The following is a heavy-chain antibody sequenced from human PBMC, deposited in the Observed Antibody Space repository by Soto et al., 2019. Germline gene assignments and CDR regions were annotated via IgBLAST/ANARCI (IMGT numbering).Heavy chain of an antibody. Sequence: PSETLSLTCTVSGGSINNYYWSWVRQPPGKGLEWIGYIYYSGSTNYDPSLKSRVTISVDTSKNQFSLKLSSVTAADTAVYYCARRDFGDSDYWGQGTLVTVSS. D-gene: IGHD4-17*01. CDR2: IYYSGST. J-gene: IGHJ4*02. CDR3: ARRDFGDSDY. V-gene: IGHV4-59*08. CDR1: GGSINNYY.